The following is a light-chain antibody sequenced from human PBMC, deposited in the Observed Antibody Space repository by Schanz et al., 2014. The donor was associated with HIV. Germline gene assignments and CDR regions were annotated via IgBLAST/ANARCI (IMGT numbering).Light chain of an antibody. J-gene: IGLJ2*01. CDR3: QSSDGRLVV. V-gene: IGLV1-44*01. CDR1: TSNIGRNV. Sequence: QSVLTQSPSVSGTPGQRVTISCSGGTSNIGRNVVTWYQQLPGKAPKVLIYNDSQRPSGVPDRFSGSKSGTSASLAITGQQAEDEAAYYCQSSDGRLVVFGGGTKLTVL. CDR2: NDS.